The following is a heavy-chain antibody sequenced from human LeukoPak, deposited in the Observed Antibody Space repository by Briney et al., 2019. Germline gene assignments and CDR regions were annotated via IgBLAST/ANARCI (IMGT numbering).Heavy chain of an antibody. D-gene: IGHD3-22*01. J-gene: IGHJ1*01. CDR3: ARGRSKRYYDSSGTIFQH. V-gene: IGHV4-34*01. CDR1: GGSFSGYY. Sequence: SETLSLTCAVYGGSFSGYYWSWIRQPPGKGLEWIGEINHSGSTNYNPSLKSRVTISVDTSKNQFSLKLSSVTAADTAVYYCARGRSKRYYDSSGTIFQHWGQGTLVTVSS. CDR2: INHSGST.